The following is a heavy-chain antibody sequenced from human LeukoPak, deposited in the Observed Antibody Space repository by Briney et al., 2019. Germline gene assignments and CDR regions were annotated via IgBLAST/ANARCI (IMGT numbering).Heavy chain of an antibody. CDR3: AKEKGAVAGTADY. V-gene: IGHV3-23*01. Sequence: GGSLRLSCAASGFTFSNYAMSWVRQAPGKGLEWVSVVSGSGGSTDYADFVKGRFTISRDNSKNTPCLQMNSLRAEDTAVYYCAKEKGAVAGTADYWGQGTLVTVSS. D-gene: IGHD6-19*01. CDR2: VSGSGGST. CDR1: GFTFSNYA. J-gene: IGHJ4*02.